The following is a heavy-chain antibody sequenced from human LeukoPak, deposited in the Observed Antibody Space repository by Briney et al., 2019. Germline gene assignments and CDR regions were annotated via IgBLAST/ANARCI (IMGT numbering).Heavy chain of an antibody. Sequence: GGSLRLSCAASGFTFSSYAMHWVRQAPGKGLEYVSAISSNGGSTYYANSVKGRFTISRDNSKNTLYLQMGSLRAEDMAVYYCARVKGSGSYVFDYWGQGTLVTVSS. V-gene: IGHV3-64*01. D-gene: IGHD3-10*01. CDR1: GFTFSSYA. CDR2: ISSNGGST. CDR3: ARVKGSGSYVFDY. J-gene: IGHJ4*02.